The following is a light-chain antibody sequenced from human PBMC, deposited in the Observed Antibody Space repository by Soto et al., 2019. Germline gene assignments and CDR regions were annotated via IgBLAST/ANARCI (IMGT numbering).Light chain of an antibody. CDR2: DVS. J-gene: IGLJ2*01. V-gene: IGLV2-14*03. CDR3: NSYTGSSTVV. Sequence: QSALTQPASVSGSPGQSITISCTGTSSDVGGYNYVSWYQQHPGKAPKLMIYDVSYRPSGVSNRFSGSKSGNTASLTISGLQAEDEADYYCNSYTGSSTVVFGGGTKLTVL. CDR1: SSDVGGYNY.